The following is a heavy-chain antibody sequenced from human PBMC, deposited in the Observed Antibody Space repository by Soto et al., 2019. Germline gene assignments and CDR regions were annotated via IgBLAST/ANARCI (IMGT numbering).Heavy chain of an antibody. CDR1: GFTFRTYT. CDR2: ISSSSSTK. J-gene: IGHJ6*02. Sequence: PGGSLRLSCAASGFTFRTYTMNWVRQAPGKGLERVLHISSSSSTKYYADSVKGRFTISRDNAKNSLYLQMNSLRDEDTAVYYCARDSKSFPRYYYVMDVWGQGTTVTVSS. CDR3: ARDSKSFPRYYYVMDV. V-gene: IGHV3-48*02. D-gene: IGHD3-3*02.